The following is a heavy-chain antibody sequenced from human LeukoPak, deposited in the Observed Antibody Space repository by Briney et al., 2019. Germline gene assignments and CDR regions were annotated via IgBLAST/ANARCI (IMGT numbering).Heavy chain of an antibody. Sequence: GGSLRLSCAASEFSFSNYAMNWVRQAPGKGLEWVSTISTGGGSTYYADSVKGRFTISRDNSKNTLYLQINSLRADDTAIYYCAKAKGAYGDYYYFYMDVWGKGTTVTVSS. CDR3: AKAKGAYGDYYYFYMDV. CDR1: EFSFSNYA. CDR2: ISTGGGST. V-gene: IGHV3-23*01. D-gene: IGHD4-17*01. J-gene: IGHJ6*03.